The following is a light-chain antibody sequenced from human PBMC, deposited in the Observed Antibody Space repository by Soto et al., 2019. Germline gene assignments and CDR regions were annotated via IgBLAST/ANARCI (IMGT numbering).Light chain of an antibody. V-gene: IGKV1-5*03. CDR2: KTS. CDR1: QRISSW. J-gene: IGKJ1*01. Sequence: DIQLTQSPSTLSASVGDRVTITCRASQRISSWLARYQQKPGKAPKFLNYKTSNLESGVPSRFSGSGSGTEFTLTISSLQPDDFATYYCQYYNNYCWTFGQGTKVEIK. CDR3: QYYNNYCWT.